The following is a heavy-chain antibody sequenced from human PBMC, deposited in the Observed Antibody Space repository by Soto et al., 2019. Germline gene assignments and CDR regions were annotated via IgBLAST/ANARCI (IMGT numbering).Heavy chain of an antibody. Sequence: QLQLQESGPGLVKPSETLSLTCTVSGGFISSSSYYWGWIRQPPGKGLEWIGNIYYSGSTYYKPSLTRRVTISVDTSKHQFSLKLSSVTTADTAVYYCARRVSGSYFHYWGQGTLVTVSS. D-gene: IGHD1-26*01. V-gene: IGHV4-39*01. CDR2: IYYSGST. CDR3: ARRVSGSYFHY. CDR1: GGFISSSSYY. J-gene: IGHJ4*02.